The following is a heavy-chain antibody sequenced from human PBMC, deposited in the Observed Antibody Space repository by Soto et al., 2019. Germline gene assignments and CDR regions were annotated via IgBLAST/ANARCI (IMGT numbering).Heavy chain of an antibody. Sequence: PSQTLSLTCAISGDSVSSNSAGWNWIRHSPSRGLEWLGRTYYKSKWNNDYALSVKSRITINPDTSKNQFSLHLYSVTPEDTAVYYCTGITWFRGMDVWGQGTPVTVSS. V-gene: IGHV6-1*01. CDR1: GDSVSSNSAG. CDR2: TYYKSKWNN. J-gene: IGHJ6*02. CDR3: TGITWFRGMDV. D-gene: IGHD3-10*01.